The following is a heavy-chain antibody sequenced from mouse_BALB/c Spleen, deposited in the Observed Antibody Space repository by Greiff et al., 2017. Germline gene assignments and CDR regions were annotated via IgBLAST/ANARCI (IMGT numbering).Heavy chain of an antibody. CDR2: IWAGGST. CDR1: GFSLTSYG. D-gene: IGHD1-1*01. V-gene: IGHV2-9*02. Sequence: VMLVESGPGLVAPSQSLSITCTVSGFSLTSYGVHWVRQPPGKGLEWLGVIWAGGSTNYNSALMSRLSISKDNSKSQVFLKMNSLQTDDTAMYYCARDYGSSYSIYFDYWGQGTTLTVSS. J-gene: IGHJ2*01. CDR3: ARDYGSSYSIYFDY.